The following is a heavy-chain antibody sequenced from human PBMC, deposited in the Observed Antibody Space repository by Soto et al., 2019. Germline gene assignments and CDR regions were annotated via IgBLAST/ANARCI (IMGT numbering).Heavy chain of an antibody. J-gene: IGHJ4*02. CDR3: ARDGDGYNY. CDR2: IYSSGST. V-gene: IGHV4-61*01. CDR1: GCSVSSGSYY. Sequence: ASETLSLTCTFSGCSVSSGSYYWSWIRQPPGKGLEWIGYIYSSGSTSYNPSLKSRVTISVDTSKNQFSLKLSSVTAADTAVYYCARDGDGYNYWGQGTLVTVSS. D-gene: IGHD5-12*01.